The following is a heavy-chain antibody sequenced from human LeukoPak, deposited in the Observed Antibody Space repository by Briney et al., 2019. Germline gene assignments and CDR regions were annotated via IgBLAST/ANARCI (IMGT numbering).Heavy chain of an antibody. V-gene: IGHV1-18*01. CDR3: ARDHPYYYDSSVRPFDY. D-gene: IGHD3-22*01. CDR1: GGTFSSYA. J-gene: IGHJ4*02. Sequence: ASVKVSCKASGGTFSSYAISWVRQAPGQGLEWMGWISAYNGNTNYAQKLQGRVTMTTDISTSTAYMELRSLRSDDTAVYYCARDHPYYYDSSVRPFDYWGQGTLVTVSS. CDR2: ISAYNGNT.